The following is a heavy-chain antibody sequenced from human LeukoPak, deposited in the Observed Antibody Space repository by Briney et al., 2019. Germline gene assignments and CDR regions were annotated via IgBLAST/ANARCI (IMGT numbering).Heavy chain of an antibody. CDR3: AKDSSSGSYYYFDY. CDR2: ISGAGDRT. CDR1: GFTFSTYA. V-gene: IGHV3-23*01. Sequence: AGGSLRLSCAASGFTFSTYAMSWVRQAPGKGLEWVSAISGAGDRTYHADSVKGRFTISRDNSKNTLYLQMNSLRAEDTAVYYCAKDSSSGSYYYFDYWGQGTLVTVSS. J-gene: IGHJ4*02. D-gene: IGHD1-26*01.